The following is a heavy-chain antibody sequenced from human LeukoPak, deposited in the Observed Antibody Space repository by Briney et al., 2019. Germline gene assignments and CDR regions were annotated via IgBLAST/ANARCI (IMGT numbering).Heavy chain of an antibody. CDR2: INPNSGGT. D-gene: IGHD3-10*01. CDR1: GYTFTGYY. CDR3: ARDPNVLLWFGNPGPDAFDI. J-gene: IGHJ3*02. Sequence: ASVKVSCKASGYTFTGYYMHWVRQAPGQGLEWMGWINPNSGGTNNAQKLQGRVNMTRDTSISTAYMELSRLRSDDTAVYYCARDPNVLLWFGNPGPDAFDIWGQGTMVTVSS. V-gene: IGHV1-2*02.